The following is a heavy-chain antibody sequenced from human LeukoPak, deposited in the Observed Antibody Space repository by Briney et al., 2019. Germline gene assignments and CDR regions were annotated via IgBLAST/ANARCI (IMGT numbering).Heavy chain of an antibody. D-gene: IGHD3-10*01. V-gene: IGHV3-64D*06. J-gene: IGHJ4*02. Sequence: GGPVTLSCCACGYTLSSLAMQGLRHARGEGLEYVSDNNSNGGSTYYADCVRGRFTISRNNSKNTLYLPMSLLRAEDTAVYYCVKGYYGSGSDYSLFDYWGQGTLVTVSS. CDR1: GYTLSSLA. CDR3: VKGYYGSGSDYSLFDY. CDR2: NNSNGGST.